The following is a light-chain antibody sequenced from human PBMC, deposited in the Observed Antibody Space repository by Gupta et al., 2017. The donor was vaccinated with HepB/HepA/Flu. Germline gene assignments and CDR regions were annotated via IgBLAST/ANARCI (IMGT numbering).Light chain of an antibody. V-gene: IGLV2-11*01. CDR1: SSDVGRYTR. J-gene: IGLJ1*01. Sequence: QSALTQPRSVSGSPGQSVTISCTGTSSDVGRYTRVSWYQQPPDTATKLMIYEVSKRPSGVPDRFSGSKSGNTASLTISGLQAEDEADYYCCSYAGTFYVFGTGTTVTVL. CDR3: CSYAGTFYV. CDR2: EVS.